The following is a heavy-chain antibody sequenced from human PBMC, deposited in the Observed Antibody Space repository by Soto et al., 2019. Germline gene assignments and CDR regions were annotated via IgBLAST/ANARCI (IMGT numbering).Heavy chain of an antibody. CDR1: GDSVTRHY. V-gene: IGHV4-59*02. J-gene: IGHJ4*02. CDR3: AREMYYYDSRGYSIDYFDN. CDR2: IYHSGAT. D-gene: IGHD3-22*01. Sequence: SETLSLTCTVSGDSVTRHYWSWIRQPPGKGPEWLGYIYHSGATNYNPSLKSRFTMSIDTSKDTFSLALTSVTAADTAVYYCAREMYYYDSRGYSIDYFDNWGQGILVTVSS.